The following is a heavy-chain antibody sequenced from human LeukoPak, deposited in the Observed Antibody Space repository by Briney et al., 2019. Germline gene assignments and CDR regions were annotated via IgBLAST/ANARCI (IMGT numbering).Heavy chain of an antibody. J-gene: IGHJ4*02. D-gene: IGHD3-10*01. CDR2: IKQDGSEK. Sequence: GGSLRLSCAASGFTFSSSWMTWVRQVPGKGLEWVANIKQDGSEKYYVDSVKGRFTISRDNAKNSLYLQMSSLRAEDTAVYYCARFYNPDYWGQGTLVTVSS. CDR1: GFTFSSSW. CDR3: ARFYNPDY. V-gene: IGHV3-7*01.